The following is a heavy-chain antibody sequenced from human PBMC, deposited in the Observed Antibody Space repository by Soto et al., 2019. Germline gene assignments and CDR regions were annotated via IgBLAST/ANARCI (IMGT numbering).Heavy chain of an antibody. Sequence: GGSLRLSCAASGFTFSDHYMDWVRQAPGKGLEWVGRTRNKANSYTTEYAASVKGRFTISRDDSKNSLYLQMNSLKTEDTAVYYCAREDCSGGSCYWDDNYYYGMDVWGQGTTVTVSS. CDR3: AREDCSGGSCYWDDNYYYGMDV. V-gene: IGHV3-72*01. CDR1: GFTFSDHY. CDR2: TRNKANSYTT. D-gene: IGHD2-15*01. J-gene: IGHJ6*02.